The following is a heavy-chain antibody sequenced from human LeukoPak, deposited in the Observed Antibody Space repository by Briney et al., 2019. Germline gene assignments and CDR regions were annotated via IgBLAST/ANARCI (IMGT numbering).Heavy chain of an antibody. V-gene: IGHV1-8*01. CDR1: GYTFTSHD. Sequence: ASVKVSCKASGYTFTSHDINWVRQATGQGLEWMGWMNPNSGNTGHAQKFQGRVTMTRNTSISTAYMELSSLRSEDTAVYYCARDSSGWYHWFDPWSQGTLVTVSS. D-gene: IGHD6-19*01. J-gene: IGHJ5*02. CDR2: MNPNSGNT. CDR3: ARDSSGWYHWFDP.